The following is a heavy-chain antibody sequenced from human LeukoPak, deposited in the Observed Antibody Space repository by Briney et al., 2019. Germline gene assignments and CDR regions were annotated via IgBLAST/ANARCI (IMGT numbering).Heavy chain of an antibody. J-gene: IGHJ4*02. Sequence: PSETLSLTCTVSGGSISSYYWSWIRQPAGKGLEWIGRIYTSGSTNYNPSLKSRVTISVDTSKKQFSLKLSSVTAADTAVYYCAGNCYGSGSYYSEDRYWGEGTLVVVSS. CDR3: AGNCYGSGSYYSEDRY. D-gene: IGHD3-10*01. V-gene: IGHV4-4*07. CDR2: IYTSGST. CDR1: GGSISSYY.